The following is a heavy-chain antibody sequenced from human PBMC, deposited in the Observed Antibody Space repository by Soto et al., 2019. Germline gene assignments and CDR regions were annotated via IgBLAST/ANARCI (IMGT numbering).Heavy chain of an antibody. D-gene: IGHD6-13*01. V-gene: IGHV4-4*02. CDR2: IYHSGST. Sequence: KSSETLSLTCAVSGGSISSSNWWSWVRQPPGKGLEWIGEIYHSGSTNYNPSLKSRVTISVDKSKNQFSLKLSSVTAADTAVYYCARDQGSSWNKNYYYYGMDVWGQGTTVTVSS. CDR1: GGSISSSNW. J-gene: IGHJ6*02. CDR3: ARDQGSSWNKNYYYYGMDV.